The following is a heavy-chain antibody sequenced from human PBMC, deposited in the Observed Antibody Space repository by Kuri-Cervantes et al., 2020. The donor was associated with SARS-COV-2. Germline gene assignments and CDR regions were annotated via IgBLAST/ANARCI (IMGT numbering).Heavy chain of an antibody. D-gene: IGHD6-13*01. Sequence: GGSLRLSCAASGFTFSSYSMSWVRQAPGKGLEWVSGISGRGGSTYYADSVKGRFTISRDNAKNSLYLQMNSLRAEDTAVYYCASQGRGYSSSGNSCFFDYWGQGTLVTVSS. CDR1: GFTFSSYS. J-gene: IGHJ4*02. V-gene: IGHV3-23*01. CDR2: ISGRGGST. CDR3: ASQGRGYSSSGNSCFFDY.